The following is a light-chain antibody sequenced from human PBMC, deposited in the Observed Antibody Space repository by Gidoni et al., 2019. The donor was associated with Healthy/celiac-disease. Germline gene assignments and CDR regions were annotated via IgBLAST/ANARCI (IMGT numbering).Light chain of an antibody. CDR3: QQYGSSPLT. V-gene: IGKV3-20*01. CDR1: QSVSSSY. J-gene: IGKJ5*01. Sequence: EIVLTQSPGTLSLSPGERATLSCRASQSVSSSYLAWYQQKPGQAPRLLIYGASSRATGIPDRFSGSGSGTDFTLTISRLEPEDFAVYYCQQYGSSPLTCXXXTRLEIK. CDR2: GAS.